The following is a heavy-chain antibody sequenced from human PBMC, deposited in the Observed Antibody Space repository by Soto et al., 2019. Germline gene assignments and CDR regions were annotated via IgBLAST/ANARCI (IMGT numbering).Heavy chain of an antibody. Sequence: ASVKVSCKASGGTFSSYAISWVRQAPGQGLEWMGGIIPIFGTANYAQKFQGRVTITADESTSTAYMERSSLRSEDTAVYYCARVPGPGYCSGGSCRLYNWFDPWGQGTLVTVSS. D-gene: IGHD2-15*01. V-gene: IGHV1-69*13. CDR2: IIPIFGTA. CDR1: GGTFSSYA. CDR3: ARVPGPGYCSGGSCRLYNWFDP. J-gene: IGHJ5*02.